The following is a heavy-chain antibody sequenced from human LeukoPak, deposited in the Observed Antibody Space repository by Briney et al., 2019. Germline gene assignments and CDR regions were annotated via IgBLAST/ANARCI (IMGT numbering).Heavy chain of an antibody. CDR3: ARGENGSFDR. Sequence: PGGSLRLSCTASGVTFEAYYWGWFRQAPGKGLEWISYISDTGGDKFYADPVKGRFTISRDNARNSVYMEMNDLIAEDTAFYYCARGENGSFDRWGQGTLVIVSS. CDR1: GVTFEAYY. D-gene: IGHD3-10*01. J-gene: IGHJ4*02. V-gene: IGHV3-11*01. CDR2: ISDTGGDK.